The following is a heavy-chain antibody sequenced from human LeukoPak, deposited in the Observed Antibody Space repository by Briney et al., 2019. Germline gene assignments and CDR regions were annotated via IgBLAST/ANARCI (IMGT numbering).Heavy chain of an antibody. V-gene: IGHV1-18*01. CDR1: GYTFTGYG. D-gene: IGHD3-3*01. J-gene: IGHJ5*02. Sequence: ASVKVSCKASGYTFTGYGISWVRQPPGQGLEWMGWISAYNGNTNYAQKLQGRVTMTTDTSTSTAYMELRSLRSDDTAVYYCARECYDFWSGYYNGGYNWFDPWGQGTLVTVSS. CDR2: ISAYNGNT. CDR3: ARECYDFWSGYYNGGYNWFDP.